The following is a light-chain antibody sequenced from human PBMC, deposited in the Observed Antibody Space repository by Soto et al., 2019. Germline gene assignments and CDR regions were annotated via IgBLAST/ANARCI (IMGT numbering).Light chain of an antibody. J-gene: IGLJ2*01. Sequence: QSALTQPASVSGSPGQSITISCSGTSIDVGGTNHVSWYLQHPGEAPKLIMYDVSNRPSGVSDRFFGSKADNTATLTVSGLQAEDEADYYCCSYTSSSTLVFGGGTKVTVL. V-gene: IGLV2-14*03. CDR1: SIDVGGTNH. CDR2: DVS. CDR3: CSYTSSSTLV.